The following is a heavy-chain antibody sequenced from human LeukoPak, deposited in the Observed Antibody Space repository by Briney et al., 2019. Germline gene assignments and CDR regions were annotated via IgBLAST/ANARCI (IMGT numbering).Heavy chain of an antibody. CDR2: IYYSGST. CDR3: AGEDYFDSSGYASWRFDI. D-gene: IGHD3-22*01. Sequence: SETLSLTCTVSGGPISSSSSYWGWIRQPPRKGLEWIGSIYYSGSTYYNPSLKSRVSISVGTSKNQFSLKLTSVTTADTAVYYCAGEDYFDSSGYASWRFDIWGQGTMVTVSS. J-gene: IGHJ3*02. V-gene: IGHV4-39*02. CDR1: GGPISSSSSY.